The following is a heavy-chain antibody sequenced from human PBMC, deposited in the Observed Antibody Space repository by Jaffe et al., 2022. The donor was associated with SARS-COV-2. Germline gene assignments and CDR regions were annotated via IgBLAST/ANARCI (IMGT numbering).Heavy chain of an antibody. D-gene: IGHD3-22*01. Sequence: EVQLLQSGAEVRKPGESLRISCRASGFNFTTSWMGWVRQKPGKGLEWMGLIYAGDSDTRYSPSFQGQVTFSVDTSTDTAFLQWSGLTASDTAMYYCARLVAVYYDNSGHEYFDHWGQGTLVTVSS. J-gene: IGHJ1*01. V-gene: IGHV5-51*01. CDR2: IYAGDSDT. CDR1: GFNFTTSW. CDR3: ARLVAVYYDNSGHEYFDH.